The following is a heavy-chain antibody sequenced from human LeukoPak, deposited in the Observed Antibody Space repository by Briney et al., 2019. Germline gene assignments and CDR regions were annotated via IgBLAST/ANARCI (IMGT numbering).Heavy chain of an antibody. CDR3: ASNLGARNAFDI. D-gene: IGHD1-1*01. CDR1: GSSVSNNY. CDR2: IYSGGST. J-gene: IGHJ3*02. Sequence: GGSLRLSCAASGSSVSNNYMSWVRQPPGKGLEWVSVIYSGGSTYYADSVKGRFTISRDNSKNTLYLQVNSLRAEDTAVYYCASNLGARNAFDIWGQGTMVTVSS. V-gene: IGHV3-53*01.